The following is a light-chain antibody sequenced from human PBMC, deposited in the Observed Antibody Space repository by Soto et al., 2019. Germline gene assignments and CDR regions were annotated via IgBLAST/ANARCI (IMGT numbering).Light chain of an antibody. CDR1: QSIRTN. J-gene: IGKJ1*01. V-gene: IGKV3-15*01. Sequence: EIELTQSPATLSVSAGGTVTLSCRASQSIRTNVAWYQQIPGQAPRLLVYGASTRATGVPARISGSGSGIDFSHTVSRPQSADSAFYYCQQYFNWPLTWTFGPGTKVQIK. CDR3: QQYFNWPLTWT. CDR2: GAS.